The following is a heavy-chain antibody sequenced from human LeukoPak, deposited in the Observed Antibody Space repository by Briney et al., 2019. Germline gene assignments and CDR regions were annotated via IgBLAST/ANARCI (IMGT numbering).Heavy chain of an antibody. CDR3: ARDLRGSGTYWFDP. V-gene: IGHV4-31*03. CDR2: IYYSGAT. J-gene: IGHJ5*02. Sequence: SSETLSLTCTVSGGSITSGGYYLSWIRQHPGKGLEWIGYIYYSGATYYNPSLKSRVTISVDPSKNQFSLKMSSVTAADTAVYYCARDLRGSGTYWFDPWGQGTLVTVSS. CDR1: GGSITSGGYY. D-gene: IGHD3-10*01.